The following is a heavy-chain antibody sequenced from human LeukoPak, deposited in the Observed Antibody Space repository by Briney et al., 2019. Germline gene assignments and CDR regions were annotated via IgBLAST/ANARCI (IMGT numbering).Heavy chain of an antibody. D-gene: IGHD5-18*01. J-gene: IGHJ4*02. V-gene: IGHV4-31*03. CDR1: GGSISSGGYY. Sequence: SQTLSLTCTVSGGSISSGGYYWSWIRQHPGKGLECIGYIYYSGSTYYNPSLKSRVTISVDTSKNQFYLKLSSVTAADTAVYYCARAVDTAMVTYFDYWGQGTLVTVSS. CDR3: ARAVDTAMVTYFDY. CDR2: IYYSGST.